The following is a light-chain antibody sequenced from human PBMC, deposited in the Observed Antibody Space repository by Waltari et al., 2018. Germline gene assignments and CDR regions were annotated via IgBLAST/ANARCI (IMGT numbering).Light chain of an antibody. Sequence: QLVLTQSPSASASLGASVKLTCTLSSGHSSNVIAWLQQQPDKGPRYLRKVNSDGSHSKGDEIPDRFSGSSSGTERYLTISSLQSEDEADYYWQTGGHGTWVFGGGTKLTVL. V-gene: IGLV4-69*01. J-gene: IGLJ3*02. CDR2: VNSDGSH. CDR3: QTGGHGTWV. CDR1: SGHSSNV.